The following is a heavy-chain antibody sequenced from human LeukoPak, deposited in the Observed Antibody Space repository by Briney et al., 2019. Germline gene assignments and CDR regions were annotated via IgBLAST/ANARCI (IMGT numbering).Heavy chain of an antibody. D-gene: IGHD3-10*01. CDR2: VYYIGTT. V-gene: IGHV4-39*01. J-gene: IGHJ5*02. CDR1: GASISNNKYF. CDR3: ARLSDRDPQHWFDP. Sequence: PSETLSLTCAVSGASISNNKYFWAWIRRPPGKGLEWIGTVYYIGTTFYNPSLKSRLTLSVDTSKNQFSLKLGSVTAADTSVYYCARLSDRDPQHWFDPWGQGILVTVSS.